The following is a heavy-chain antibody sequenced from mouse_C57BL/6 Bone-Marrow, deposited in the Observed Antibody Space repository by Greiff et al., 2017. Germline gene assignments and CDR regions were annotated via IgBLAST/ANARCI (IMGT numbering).Heavy chain of an antibody. J-gene: IGHJ1*03. V-gene: IGHV1-59*01. Sequence: QVQLQQPGAELVRPGTSVKLSCKASGYTFTSYWMHWVKQRPGQGLEWIGVIDPSDSYTNYNQKFKGKATWTVDTSSSTAYMQLRSLTSEDSAVYYCARDYYGSSYWYFDVWGTGTTVTVSS. CDR2: IDPSDSYT. CDR3: ARDYYGSSYWYFDV. D-gene: IGHD1-1*01. CDR1: GYTFTSYW.